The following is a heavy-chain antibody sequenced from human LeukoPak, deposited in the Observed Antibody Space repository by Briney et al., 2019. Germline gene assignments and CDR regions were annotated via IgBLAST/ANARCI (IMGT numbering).Heavy chain of an antibody. CDR2: INPNSGGT. V-gene: IGHV1-2*02. D-gene: IGHD1-1*01. CDR3: ARDWTGTHWFDP. Sequence: VASVKVSCKASGYTFTGYYMHWVRQAPGQGLEWMGWINPNSGGTNYAQKFQGRVTMTRDTSISTAYMELSRLRSDDTAVYYCARDWTGTHWFDPWGQGILVTVSS. CDR1: GYTFTGYY. J-gene: IGHJ5*02.